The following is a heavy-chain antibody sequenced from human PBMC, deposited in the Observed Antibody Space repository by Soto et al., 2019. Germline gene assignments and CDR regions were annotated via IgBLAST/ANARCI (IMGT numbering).Heavy chain of an antibody. D-gene: IGHD2-15*01. CDR3: ARDDVLCDGGRCYGIPLDV. CDR2: IQSGGTT. CDR1: GFTVSSKY. V-gene: IGHV3-66*01. J-gene: IGHJ6*04. Sequence: GGSLRLSCAASGFTVSSKYMTWVRQAPGKGLEWVSLIQSGGTTYYADSVKGRFTISRDTSENTLHLQMDSLRVEDTAVYYCARDDVLCDGGRCYGIPLDVWGKVTTVPAPS.